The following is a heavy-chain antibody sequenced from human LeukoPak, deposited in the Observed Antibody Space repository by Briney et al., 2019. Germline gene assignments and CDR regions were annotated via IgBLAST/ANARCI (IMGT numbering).Heavy chain of an antibody. Sequence: PSETLSLTCAVYSGSFSGYYWSWIRQPPGKGLEWIGEINHSGSTNYNPSLKSRVTISVDTSKNQFSLKLSSVTAADTAVYYCASEAALGGYWGQGTLSPSPQ. V-gene: IGHV4-34*01. CDR2: INHSGST. CDR3: ASEAALGGY. D-gene: IGHD3-3*01. CDR1: SGSFSGYY. J-gene: IGHJ4*02.